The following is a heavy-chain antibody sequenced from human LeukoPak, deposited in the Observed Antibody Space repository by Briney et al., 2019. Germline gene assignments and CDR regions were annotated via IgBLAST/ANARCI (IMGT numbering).Heavy chain of an antibody. J-gene: IGHJ6*03. Sequence: ASVKVSCKASGYTFTGYDINWVRQATGQGLEWMGWMNPNSGGTNYAQKFQGRVTMTRDTSISTAYMELSRLRSDDTAVYYCARAGVVAAKGNYYYYMDVWGKGTTVTISS. CDR1: GYTFTGYD. D-gene: IGHD2-15*01. CDR2: MNPNSGGT. CDR3: ARAGVVAAKGNYYYYMDV. V-gene: IGHV1-2*02.